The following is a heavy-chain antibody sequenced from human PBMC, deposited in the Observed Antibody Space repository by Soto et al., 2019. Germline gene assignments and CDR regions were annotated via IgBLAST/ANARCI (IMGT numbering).Heavy chain of an antibody. CDR2: IDPSDSYT. Sequence: GESLKISCKGSGYSFTSYWISWVRQMPGKGLEWMGRIDPSDSYTNYSPSFQGHVTISADKSISTAYLQWSSLKASDTAMYYCAYSYAYGDYCYYGMDVWGQGTTVTVSS. CDR1: GYSFTSYW. V-gene: IGHV5-10-1*01. CDR3: AYSYAYGDYCYYGMDV. J-gene: IGHJ6*02. D-gene: IGHD5-18*01.